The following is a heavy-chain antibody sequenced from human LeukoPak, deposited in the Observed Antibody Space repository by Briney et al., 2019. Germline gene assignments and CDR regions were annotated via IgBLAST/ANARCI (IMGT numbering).Heavy chain of an antibody. Sequence: PGGSLRLSCAASGFTFDDYGMSWVRQAPGKGLEWVSGINWNGGSTGYADSVKGRFTISRDNAKNSLYLQMNSLRTEDTALYYCARHVDTDAAEYFQHWGQGTLVTVSS. J-gene: IGHJ1*01. CDR3: ARHVDTDAAEYFQH. D-gene: IGHD5-18*01. CDR1: GFTFDDYG. V-gene: IGHV3-20*04. CDR2: INWNGGST.